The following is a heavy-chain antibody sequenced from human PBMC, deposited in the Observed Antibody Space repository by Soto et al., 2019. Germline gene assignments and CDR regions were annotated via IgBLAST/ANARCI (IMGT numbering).Heavy chain of an antibody. D-gene: IGHD2-2*01. J-gene: IGHJ3*01. CDR2: IYWDGEK. Sequence: QITLKESGPALVKPTQTLTLTCTFSGFSLSTSGVGVGWIRQPPGKALAWLALIYWDGEKRYSTSQKSRLAITTDTSKNQVVLTMTNLDPVDTATYYCAHFIVVPPSDVFDVWGQGTMVAVSS. V-gene: IGHV2-5*02. CDR1: GFSLSTSGVG. CDR3: AHFIVVPPSDVFDV.